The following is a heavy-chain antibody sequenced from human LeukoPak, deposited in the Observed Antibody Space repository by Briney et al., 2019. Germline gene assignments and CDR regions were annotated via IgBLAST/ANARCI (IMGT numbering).Heavy chain of an antibody. CDR3: ARFYSNSLYFDS. CDR2: IYYSGST. D-gene: IGHD4-11*01. V-gene: IGHV4-39*07. CDR1: GGSISSSSYY. J-gene: IGHJ4*02. Sequence: SETLSLTSTVSGGSISSSSYYWGWIRQPPGKGLEWIGSIYYSGSTYYNPSLKSPVTISVDTSKNQFSLKLSSVTAADTAVYYCARFYSNSLYFDSWGQGTLVTVSS.